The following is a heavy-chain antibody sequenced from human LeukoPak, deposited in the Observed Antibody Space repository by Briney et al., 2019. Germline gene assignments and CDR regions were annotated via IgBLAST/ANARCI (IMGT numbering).Heavy chain of an antibody. CDR1: GFTFSSYA. D-gene: IGHD1-26*01. J-gene: IGHJ4*02. Sequence: GGSLRLSCAASGFTFSSYAMSWVRQAPGKGLEWVSAISGSGGSTYYADSVKGRFTISRDNSKNTLYLQMNSLRAEDTAVYYCAREGQGKWELFGEVDYWGQGILVTVSS. CDR2: ISGSGGST. V-gene: IGHV3-23*01. CDR3: AREGQGKWELFGEVDY.